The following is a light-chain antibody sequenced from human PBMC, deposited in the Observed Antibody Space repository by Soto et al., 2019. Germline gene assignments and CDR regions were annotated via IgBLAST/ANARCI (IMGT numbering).Light chain of an antibody. CDR2: DVS. CDR3: SSYTSQAYV. Sequence: QSALTQPASVSGSPGQSITISCTGTSSDVGGYNYVSWYQQHPGKAPKLMIYDVSNRPSGVSNRFSGSKSGNTASLTISGLQAEDEADYYCSSYTSQAYVFGTGTKVTVL. J-gene: IGLJ1*01. V-gene: IGLV2-14*01. CDR1: SSDVGGYNY.